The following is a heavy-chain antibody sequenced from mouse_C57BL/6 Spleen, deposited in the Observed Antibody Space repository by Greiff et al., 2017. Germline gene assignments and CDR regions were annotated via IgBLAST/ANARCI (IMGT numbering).Heavy chain of an antibody. D-gene: IGHD1-1*02. CDR3: ARGGGYYLDY. Sequence: VQGVESGPELVKPGASVKISCKASGYSFTSYYIHWVKQRPGQGLEWIGWIYPGSGNTKYNEKFKGKATLTADTSSSTAYMQLSSLTSEDSAVYYCARGGGYYLDYWGQGTTLTVSS. CDR1: GYSFTSYY. J-gene: IGHJ2*01. CDR2: IYPGSGNT. V-gene: IGHV1-66*01.